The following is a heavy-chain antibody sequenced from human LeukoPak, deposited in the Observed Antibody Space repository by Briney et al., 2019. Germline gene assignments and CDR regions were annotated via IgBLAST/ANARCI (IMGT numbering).Heavy chain of an antibody. D-gene: IGHD5-24*01. CDR2: IFNSGST. CDR3: ARDNRDGNSLGSIDQ. CDR1: GGSISSDY. V-gene: IGHV4-59*01. Sequence: PSETLSLTCTVSGGSISSDYWSWIRQPPGKGLEWIGHIFNSGSTYYNPSLKSRVTISVDTAKNQFSLKLTSVTTADTAIYYCARDNRDGNSLGSIDQWGQGTLVTVSS. J-gene: IGHJ4*02.